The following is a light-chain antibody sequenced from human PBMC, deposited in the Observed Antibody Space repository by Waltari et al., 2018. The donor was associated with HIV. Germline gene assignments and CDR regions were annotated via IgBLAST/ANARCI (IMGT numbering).Light chain of an antibody. CDR2: RNK. V-gene: IGLV1-47*01. CDR1: SSNIGSNY. J-gene: IGLJ3*02. Sequence: QSVLTQPPSASGTPGQRVTISCSGSSSNIGSNYVYWYQQLPGTAPKLLIYRNKQRPSGVPDRFAGSKSGTSASLAINGLRSEDEADYYCAAWDDSLSAWVFGGGTKLTVL. CDR3: AAWDDSLSAWV.